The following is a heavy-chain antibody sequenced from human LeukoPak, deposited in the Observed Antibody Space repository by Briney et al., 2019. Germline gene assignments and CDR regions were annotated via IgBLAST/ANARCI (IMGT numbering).Heavy chain of an antibody. V-gene: IGHV4-61*02. J-gene: IGHJ4*02. CDR1: GNSISSGDNY. Sequence: SQTLSLTCTVSGNSISSGDNYWSWIRQPAGKGLEWIGRIYTSGSTNYNPSLKSRVTISADTSKNQFSLKLTSVTAAGTAVYYCARETDYWGQGTLVTVSS. CDR3: ARETDY. CDR2: IYTSGST.